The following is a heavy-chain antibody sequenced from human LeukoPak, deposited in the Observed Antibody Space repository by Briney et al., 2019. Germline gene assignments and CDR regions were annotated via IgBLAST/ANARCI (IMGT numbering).Heavy chain of an antibody. D-gene: IGHD6-19*01. J-gene: IGHJ5*02. CDR2: INGGGSTT. CDR1: GFTFTSHE. Sequence: GGSLRLSCAASGFTFTSHEMNWVRQAPGKGLEWVSYINGGGSTTCYADNVKGGFTISSDMAKNALYMQVNSLRAEDRAVYSWTRSGRGVVAGIPCFDPWGQGTLVTVSS. V-gene: IGHV3-48*03. CDR3: TRSGRGVVAGIPCFDP.